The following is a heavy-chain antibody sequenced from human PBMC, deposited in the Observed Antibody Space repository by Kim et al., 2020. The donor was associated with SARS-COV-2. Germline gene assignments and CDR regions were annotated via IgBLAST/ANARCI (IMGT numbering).Heavy chain of an antibody. D-gene: IGHD6-13*01. Sequence: NDADAVKGRFTISRDNSKNTLYLQMNSLRAEDTAVYYCAKEEHQLVKYWGQGTLVTVSS. V-gene: IGHV3-23*01. J-gene: IGHJ4*02. CDR3: AKEEHQLVKY.